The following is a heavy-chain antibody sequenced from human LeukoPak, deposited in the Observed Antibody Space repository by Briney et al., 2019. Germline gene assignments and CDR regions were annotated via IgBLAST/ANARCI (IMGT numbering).Heavy chain of an antibody. CDR2: INHSGST. J-gene: IGHJ4*02. CDR1: GGSFSGYY. Sequence: PSETLSLTCAVYGGSFSGYYWSWIRQPPGKGLEWIEEINHSGSTNYNPSLKSRVTISVDTSKNQFSLKLSSVTAADTAVNYCARVRAAPADWGQGTLVTVS. CDR3: ARVRAAPAD. D-gene: IGHD6-6*01. V-gene: IGHV4-34*01.